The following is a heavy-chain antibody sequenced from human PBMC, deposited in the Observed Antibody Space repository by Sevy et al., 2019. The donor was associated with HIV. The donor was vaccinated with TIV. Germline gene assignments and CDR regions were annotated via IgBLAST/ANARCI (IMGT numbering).Heavy chain of an antibody. V-gene: IGHV3-23*01. CDR2: ISGSGGGK. J-gene: IGHJ4*02. CDR1: GFTFSSFA. D-gene: IGHD3-10*01. Sequence: GGSLRLSCAASGFTFSSFAISWVRQAPGKGLEWVSDISGSGGGKKYAYSVKGRFTVSRDNAQNTVFLQMNNLRGEDTGLYYCAKEFYRGSYLEDWGQGTLVTVSS. CDR3: AKEFYRGSYLED.